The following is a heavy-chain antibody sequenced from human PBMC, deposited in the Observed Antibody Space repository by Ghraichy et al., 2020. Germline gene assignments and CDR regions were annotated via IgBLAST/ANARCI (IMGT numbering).Heavy chain of an antibody. J-gene: IGHJ4*02. Sequence: SVKVSCKASGITFTSSAVQWVRQAPGQRLEWIGWIVVGSGNTNYAQKFQERVTITRDMSTSTAYMELSSLRSKDTAVYYCEAAGSYDSSGYSYNYFDYWGQGTLVTVSS. D-gene: IGHD3-22*01. V-gene: IGHV1-58*01. CDR3: EAAGSYDSSGYSYNYFDY. CDR2: IVVGSGNT. CDR1: GITFTSSA.